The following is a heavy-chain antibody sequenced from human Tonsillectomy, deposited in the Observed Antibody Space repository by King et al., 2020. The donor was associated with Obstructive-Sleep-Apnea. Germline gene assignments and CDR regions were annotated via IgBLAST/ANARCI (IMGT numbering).Heavy chain of an antibody. CDR3: ARVRSTGYDLPFDY. J-gene: IGHJ4*02. D-gene: IGHD5-12*01. CDR2: IYYSGSA. V-gene: IGHV4-30-4*01. CDR1: GGSISSGDYY. Sequence: VQLQESGPGLVKPSQTLSLTCTVSGGSISSGDYYWSWIRQPPGKGLEWIGYIYYSGSAYYNPSLKSRVTLSVDTSKNQFSLKLSSVTAADTAVYYWARVRSTGYDLPFDYWGQGTLVTVSS.